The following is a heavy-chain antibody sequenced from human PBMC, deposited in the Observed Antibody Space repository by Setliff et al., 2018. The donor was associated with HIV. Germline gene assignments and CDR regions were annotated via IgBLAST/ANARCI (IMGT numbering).Heavy chain of an antibody. CDR2: RYHNGNT. V-gene: IGHV4-59*11. CDR1: GGSISSHY. J-gene: IGHJ6*02. D-gene: IGHD3-10*01. CDR3: ARVEAKIRGATYGMDV. Sequence: PSETLSLTCAVSGGSISSHYWSWIRLPPGKGLEWIGTRYHNGNTNQNPSLKSRVAISVDTSKNLFFLKLTSVTPADTAVYYCARVEAKIRGATYGMDVWGQGTTVTVSS.